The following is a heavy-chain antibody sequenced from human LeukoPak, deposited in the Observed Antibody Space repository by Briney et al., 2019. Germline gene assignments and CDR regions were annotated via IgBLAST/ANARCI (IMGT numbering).Heavy chain of an antibody. Sequence: SETLSLTCTVSGGSISSYYWSWIRQPPGKGLEWIGYIYYSGRTKYNPSLKSRVTISVDTSKNQFSLKLSSVTAADTAVYYCARDGRRGPQDYFDYWGQGTLVTVSS. D-gene: IGHD3-10*01. CDR1: GGSISSYY. CDR2: IYYSGRT. V-gene: IGHV4-59*01. J-gene: IGHJ4*02. CDR3: ARDGRRGPQDYFDY.